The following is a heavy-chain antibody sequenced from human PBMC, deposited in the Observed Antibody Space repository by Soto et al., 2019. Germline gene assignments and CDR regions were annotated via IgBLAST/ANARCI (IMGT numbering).Heavy chain of an antibody. J-gene: IGHJ6*02. D-gene: IGHD3-10*01. Sequence: GGLLRLSCAASGFTFSSSWMSWVRQAPGKGLEWVANIKQVGSEKYYVDSVKGRFTISRDNAKNSLYLQMNSLRAEDTAVYYCARVELTYYYYYGMDVWGQGTTVTVSS. CDR3: ARVELTYYYYYGMDV. CDR1: GFTFSSSW. CDR2: IKQVGSEK. V-gene: IGHV3-7*03.